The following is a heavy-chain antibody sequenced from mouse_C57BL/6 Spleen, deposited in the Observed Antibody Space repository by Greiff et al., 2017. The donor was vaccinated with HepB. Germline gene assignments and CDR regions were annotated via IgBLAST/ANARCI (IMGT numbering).Heavy chain of an antibody. V-gene: IGHV3-6*01. CDR1: GYSITSGYY. CDR3: ARHPYYYEYYFDY. Sequence: EVKLQESGPGLVKPSQSLSLTCSVTGYSITSGYYWNWIRQFPGNKLEWMGYISYDGSNNYNPSLKNRISITRDTSKNQFFLKLNSVTTEDTATYYCARHPYYYEYYFDYWGQGTTLTVSS. D-gene: IGHD1-1*01. J-gene: IGHJ2*01. CDR2: ISYDGSN.